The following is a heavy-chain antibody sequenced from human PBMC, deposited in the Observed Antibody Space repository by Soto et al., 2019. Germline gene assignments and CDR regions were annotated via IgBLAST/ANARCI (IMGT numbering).Heavy chain of an antibody. D-gene: IGHD6-19*01. CDR3: ARDPSGWFDY. CDR1: GFTFSSYA. CDR2: ISGSGGST. J-gene: IGHJ4*02. V-gene: IGHV3-23*01. Sequence: GGSLRLSCAASGFTFSSYAMSWVRQAPGKGLEWVSAISGSGGSTYYADSVKGRFTISRDNAKNSLYLQMNSLRAEDTAVYYCARDPSGWFDYWGQGTLVTVSS.